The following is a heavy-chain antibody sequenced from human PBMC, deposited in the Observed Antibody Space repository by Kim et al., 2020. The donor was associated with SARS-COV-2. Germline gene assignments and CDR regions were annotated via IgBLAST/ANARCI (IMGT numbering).Heavy chain of an antibody. Sequence: PSLKSRVTISVDKSKNQFSLKLSSVTAADTAVYYCASGEGHYDILTGYGHWGQGTLVTVSS. D-gene: IGHD3-9*01. CDR3: ASGEGHYDILTGYGH. V-gene: IGHV4-4*02. J-gene: IGHJ4*02.